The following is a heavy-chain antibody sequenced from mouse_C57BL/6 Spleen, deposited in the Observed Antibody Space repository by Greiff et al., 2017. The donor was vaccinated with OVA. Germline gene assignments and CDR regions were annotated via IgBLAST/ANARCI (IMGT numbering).Heavy chain of an antibody. V-gene: IGHV7-3*01. J-gene: IGHJ2*01. CDR2: IRHKANGYTT. Sequence: EVQLVESGGGLVQPGGSLSLSCAASGFTFTDYYMSWVRQPPGKALEWLGFIRHKANGYTTEDSASVKGRFTISRDNSQSILYLQMNALRAEDSATYYCAKWMSDFDYWGQGTTLTVSS. CDR3: AKWMSDFDY. CDR1: GFTFTDYY.